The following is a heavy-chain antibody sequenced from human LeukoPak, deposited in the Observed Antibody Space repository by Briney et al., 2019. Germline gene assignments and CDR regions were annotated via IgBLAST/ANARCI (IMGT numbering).Heavy chain of an antibody. J-gene: IGHJ4*02. D-gene: IGHD2-21*02. CDR3: ARAGQWGGDCYSLDY. Sequence: PSETLSPTCTVSGGSISGYSWTWIRQPRGKGLEWIGYMYYSGSTNYNPSPKSRVTISVDTSKNQFSLKLRSVTAADTAVYYCARAGQWGGDCYSLDYWGQGTLVTVSS. CDR2: MYYSGST. V-gene: IGHV4-59*01. CDR1: GGSISGYS.